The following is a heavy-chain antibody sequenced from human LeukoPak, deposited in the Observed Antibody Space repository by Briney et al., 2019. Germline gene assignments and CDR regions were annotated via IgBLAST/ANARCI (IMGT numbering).Heavy chain of an antibody. J-gene: IGHJ6*03. CDR1: GGSISSYY. CDR3: ARYLQGYYYYYMDV. Sequence: SETLSLTCTVSGGSISSYYWSWIRQPAGKGLEWIGRIYTSGSTNYNPSLKSRDTMSVDTSKNQFSLKLSSVTAADTAVYYCARYLQGYYYYYMDVWGKGTTVTVSS. CDR2: IYTSGST. V-gene: IGHV4-4*07. D-gene: IGHD3-9*01.